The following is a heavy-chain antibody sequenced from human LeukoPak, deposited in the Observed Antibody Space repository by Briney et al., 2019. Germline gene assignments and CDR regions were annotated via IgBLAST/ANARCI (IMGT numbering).Heavy chain of an antibody. CDR3: ARGILWFGELFQTFYYYYYMDV. J-gene: IGHJ6*03. CDR2: INHSGST. D-gene: IGHD3-10*01. Sequence: SETLSLTCTVSGGSISSSSYYWGWIRQPPGKGLEWIGEINHSGSTNYNPSLKSRVTISVDTSKNQFSLKLSSVTAADTAVYYCARGILWFGELFQTFYYYYYMDVWGKGTTVTVSS. V-gene: IGHV4-39*07. CDR1: GGSISSSSYY.